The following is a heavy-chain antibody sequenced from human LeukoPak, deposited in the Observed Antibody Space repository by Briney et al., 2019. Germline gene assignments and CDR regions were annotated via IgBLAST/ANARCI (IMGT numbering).Heavy chain of an antibody. J-gene: IGHJ4*02. V-gene: IGHV4-30-4*08. CDR1: GGSISSGDYY. D-gene: IGHD4-17*01. CDR2: TYYSGST. Sequence: SQTLSLTCPVSGGSISSGDYYWSWTRHPPGKGLEWIGYTYYSGSTYYNPSLKTRVTISVDTSKNQFSLKLSSVTAADTAVYYCARAWTTVTTVDYWGQGTLVTVSS. CDR3: ARAWTTVTTVDY.